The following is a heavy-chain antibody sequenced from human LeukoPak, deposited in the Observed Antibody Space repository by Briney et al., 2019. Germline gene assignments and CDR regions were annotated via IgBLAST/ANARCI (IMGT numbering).Heavy chain of an antibody. Sequence: PGGSLRLSCAASGFTFSRYSMTWVRQAPGKGLEWISFISSSRSTTYYADSVKGRCTISRDNGKNSMYLQMHSLRAEDTAVYYCVRAEVGTTLKYYYYYMDVWGQGTMVTVSS. V-gene: IGHV3-48*01. J-gene: IGHJ6*02. CDR2: ISSSRSTT. CDR3: VRAEVGTTLKYYYYYMDV. CDR1: GFTFSRYS. D-gene: IGHD1-26*01.